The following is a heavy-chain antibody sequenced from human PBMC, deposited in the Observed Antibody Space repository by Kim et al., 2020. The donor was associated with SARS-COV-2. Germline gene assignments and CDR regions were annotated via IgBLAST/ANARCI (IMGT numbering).Heavy chain of an antibody. CDR3: ARSLSWSKAYSSSWYGYYYYGMDV. CDR2: ISSSSSTI. J-gene: IGHJ6*02. D-gene: IGHD6-13*01. CDR1: GFTFSSYS. Sequence: GGSLRLSCAASGFTFSSYSMNWVRQAPGKGLEWVSYISSSSSTIYYADSVKGRFTISRDNAKNSLYLQMNSLRDEDTAVYYCARSLSWSKAYSSSWYGYYYYGMDVWGQGTTVTVSS. V-gene: IGHV3-48*02.